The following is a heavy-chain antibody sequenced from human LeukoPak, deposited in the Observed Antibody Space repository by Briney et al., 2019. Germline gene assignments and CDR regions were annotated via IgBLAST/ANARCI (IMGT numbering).Heavy chain of an antibody. D-gene: IGHD5-12*01. V-gene: IGHV3-23*01. J-gene: IGHJ6*02. CDR1: GFTFSSYA. CDR3: ARDRRYSGYDSYYGMDV. CDR2: ISASGGST. Sequence: GGSLRLSCEASGFTFSSYAMSWVRQAPGKGLEWVSPISASGGSTYYADSVKGRFTISRDNSKNTLYLQRNSLRAEDTAVYYCARDRRYSGYDSYYGMDVWGQGTTVTVSS.